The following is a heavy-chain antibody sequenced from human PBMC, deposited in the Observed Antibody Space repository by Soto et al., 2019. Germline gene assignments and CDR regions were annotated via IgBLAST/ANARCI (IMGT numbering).Heavy chain of an antibody. Sequence: QVQLVESGGGVVQPGRSLRLSCAASGFTFSSYAMHWVRQAPGKGLEWVAVISYDGSNKYYADSVKGRFTISRDNSKNTLYLQMNSLRAEDTAVYYCARDQGGDSFLTTDYYYYGMDVWGQGTTLTVSS. J-gene: IGHJ6*02. CDR1: GFTFSSYA. D-gene: IGHD2-21*02. CDR3: ARDQGGDSFLTTDYYYYGMDV. CDR2: ISYDGSNK. V-gene: IGHV3-30-3*01.